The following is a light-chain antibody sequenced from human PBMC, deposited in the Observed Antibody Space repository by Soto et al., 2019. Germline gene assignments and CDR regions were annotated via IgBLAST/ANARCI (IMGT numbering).Light chain of an antibody. CDR3: QQYKSYSGFT. Sequence: DIPMTQSPSTQSASVGDRVTITGRASQSISSWLAWYQQKPGKAPKLLIYKASSIESEVPSSLSGSGSWIAFPLTTGSLQPHDFATLYCQQYKSYSGFTFGPGTKVDIK. V-gene: IGKV1-5*03. CDR2: KAS. CDR1: QSISSW. J-gene: IGKJ3*01.